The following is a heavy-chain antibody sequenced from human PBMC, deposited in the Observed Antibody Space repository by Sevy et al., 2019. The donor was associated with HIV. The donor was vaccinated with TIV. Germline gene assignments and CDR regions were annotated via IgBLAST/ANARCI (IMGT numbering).Heavy chain of an antibody. V-gene: IGHV1-18*01. J-gene: IGHJ6*02. CDR2: ISAYNGNT. D-gene: IGHD6-13*01. Sequence: ASVKVSCKASGYTFTRYGISWVRQAPGQGLEWMGWISAYNGNTNYAQKLQGRVTMTTDTSTSTAYKELRSLRSDDTAVYYCARDPGAAAGPGEDYYYYCMDVWGQGTTVTVSS. CDR1: GYTFTRYG. CDR3: ARDPGAAAGPGEDYYYYCMDV.